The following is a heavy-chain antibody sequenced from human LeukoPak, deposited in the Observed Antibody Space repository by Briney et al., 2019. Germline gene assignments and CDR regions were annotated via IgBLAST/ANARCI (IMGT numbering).Heavy chain of an antibody. CDR1: GFTFDDYA. J-gene: IGHJ4*02. Sequence: HPGGSLRLSCAASGFTFDDYAMPWVRQAPGKGLEWVSGISWNSGSIGYADSVKGRFTISRDNAKNSLYLQMNSLRAEDTALYYCAKEKGVHSGWYEGYFDYWGQGTLVTVSS. D-gene: IGHD6-19*01. V-gene: IGHV3-9*01. CDR3: AKEKGVHSGWYEGYFDY. CDR2: ISWNSGSI.